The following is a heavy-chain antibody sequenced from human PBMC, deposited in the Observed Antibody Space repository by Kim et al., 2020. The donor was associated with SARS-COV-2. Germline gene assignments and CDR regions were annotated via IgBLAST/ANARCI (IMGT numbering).Heavy chain of an antibody. CDR2: GST. V-gene: IGHV4-39*01. CDR3: AGQSVAGTP. D-gene: IGHD6-19*01. J-gene: IGHJ5*02. Sequence: GSTYYNPPRTSRVTISVDTSKNQFARKLSAVTAADTAVYYCAGQSVAGTPWGQGTLVTVSS.